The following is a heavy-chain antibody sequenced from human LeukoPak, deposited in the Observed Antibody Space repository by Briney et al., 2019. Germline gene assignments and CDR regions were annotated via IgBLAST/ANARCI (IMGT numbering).Heavy chain of an antibody. V-gene: IGHV4-61*05. J-gene: IGHJ5*02. CDR2: IYYSGST. Sequence: SETLSLTCTVSGGSISSSSYYWGWIRQPPGKGLEWIGYIYYSGSTNYNPSLKSRVTISVDTSKNQFSLKLSSVTAADTAVYYCARVYYYDSSGYPAFDPWGQGTLVTVSS. CDR3: ARVYYYDSSGYPAFDP. D-gene: IGHD3-22*01. CDR1: GGSISSSSYY.